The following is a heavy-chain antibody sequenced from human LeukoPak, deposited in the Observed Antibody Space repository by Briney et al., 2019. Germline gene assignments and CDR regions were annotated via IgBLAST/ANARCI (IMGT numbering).Heavy chain of an antibody. CDR3: ARDLRGDYNAFDI. Sequence: GGSLRLSCAASGFTVSSNYMSWVRRAPGKGLEWVSVIYSGGSTYYADSVKGRFTISRDNSKNTLYPQMNSLRAEDTAVYYCARDLRGDYNAFDIWGQGTMVTVSS. J-gene: IGHJ3*02. V-gene: IGHV3-53*01. CDR1: GFTVSSNY. CDR2: IYSGGST. D-gene: IGHD2-21*02.